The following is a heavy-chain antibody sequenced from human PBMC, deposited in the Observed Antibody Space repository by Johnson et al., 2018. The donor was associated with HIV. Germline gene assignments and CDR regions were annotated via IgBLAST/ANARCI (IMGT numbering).Heavy chain of an antibody. Sequence: QVQLVESGGGVVQPGRSLRLSCSASGFSFRSYGMHWVRQAPGKGLEWVAVISFDGNNKYYADSVKGLFTISRDNSKNTLYLQMNSLRAEDTAVYYCAKEGRELLGGTFDIWGQGTMVIVSS. J-gene: IGHJ3*02. CDR2: ISFDGNNK. CDR3: AKEGRELLGGTFDI. V-gene: IGHV3-30*18. CDR1: GFSFRSYG. D-gene: IGHD1-26*01.